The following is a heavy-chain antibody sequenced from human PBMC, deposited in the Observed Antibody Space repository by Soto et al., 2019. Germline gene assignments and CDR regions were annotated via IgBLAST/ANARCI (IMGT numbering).Heavy chain of an antibody. D-gene: IGHD4-17*01. V-gene: IGHV4-34*01. Sequence: AETLSLTCAVYGGSFSGYYWSWIRQPPGKGLEWIGEINHSGSTNYNPSLKSRVTISVDTSKNQFSLKLSSVTAADTAVYYCATNYGDYGSDAFDIWGQGTMVTVSS. CDR1: GGSFSGYY. CDR2: INHSGST. CDR3: ATNYGDYGSDAFDI. J-gene: IGHJ3*02.